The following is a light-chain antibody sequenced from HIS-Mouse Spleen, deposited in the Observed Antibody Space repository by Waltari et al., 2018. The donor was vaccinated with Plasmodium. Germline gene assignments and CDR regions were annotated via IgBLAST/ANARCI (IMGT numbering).Light chain of an antibody. CDR3: SSYAGSNKLV. J-gene: IGLJ2*01. V-gene: IGLV2-8*01. CDR2: EFS. Sequence: QSALTQPPSASGSPGQSVTISCPGTSSAVGGYTYVSWSQQHPGKAPKLRIYEFSNRPAGGPDRFSGSKSGNTASVTVSGLQAEEEADYYCSSYAGSNKLVCGGGTKLTVL. CDR1: SSAVGGYTY.